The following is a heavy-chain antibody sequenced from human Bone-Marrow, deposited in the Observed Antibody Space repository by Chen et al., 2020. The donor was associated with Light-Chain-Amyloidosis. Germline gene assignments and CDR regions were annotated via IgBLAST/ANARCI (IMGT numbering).Heavy chain of an antibody. CDR2: IYPYDSDA. CDR3: ARRRDGYNVDY. D-gene: IGHD5-12*01. J-gene: IGHJ4*02. CDR1: GYTFPNYW. V-gene: IGHV5-51*01. Sequence: EVQLEQSGPEVKKPGESLKISCKGSGYTFPNYWIGGVRQMPGKGLEWMGVIYPYDSDARQSPYFERKVTISAVKAITTAYLQWRSLKASDTAMYYCARRRDGYNVDYWGQGTLVTVSS.